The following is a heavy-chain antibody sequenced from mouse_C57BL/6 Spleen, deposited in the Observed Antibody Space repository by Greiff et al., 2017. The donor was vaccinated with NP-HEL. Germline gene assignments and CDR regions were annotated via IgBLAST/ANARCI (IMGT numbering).Heavy chain of an antibody. D-gene: IGHD2-4*01. CDR1: GYTFTSYW. V-gene: IGHV1-7*01. CDR3: ATPIYYDYAYFDY. CDR2: INPSSGYT. J-gene: IGHJ2*01. Sequence: QVQLQQSGAELAKPGASVKLSCKASGYTFTSYWMHWVKQRPGQGLEWIGYINPSSGYTKYNQKFKDKATLTADKSSSTAYMQLSSLTYEDSAVXSCATPIYYDYAYFDYWGQGTTLTVSS.